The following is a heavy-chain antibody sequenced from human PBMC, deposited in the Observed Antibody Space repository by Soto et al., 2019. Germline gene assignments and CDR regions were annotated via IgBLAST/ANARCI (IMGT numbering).Heavy chain of an antibody. D-gene: IGHD5-12*01. CDR2: IYYSGST. V-gene: IGHV4-31*03. CDR1: GGSISSGGYY. CDR3: AREVRWLQHGYFDY. Sequence: SETLSLTCTVSGGSISSGGYYWSWIRQHPGKGLEWIGYIYYSGSTYYNPSLKSRVTISVDTSKNQFSLKLSSVTAADTAVYYCAREVRWLQHGYFDYWGQGTLVIVSS. J-gene: IGHJ4*02.